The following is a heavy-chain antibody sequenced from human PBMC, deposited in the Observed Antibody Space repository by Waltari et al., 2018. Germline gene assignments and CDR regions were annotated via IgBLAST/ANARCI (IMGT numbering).Heavy chain of an antibody. Sequence: EVQLVESGGGLVQPGGSLRLSCAGSGFTFGFHRRHWIRQAPGQGLEWVSYISASSAAIYYADSVKGRFTISRDNAKNLLFLQMSNLGAEDMAGYYCATEPAPGAGINYWGQGILVTVSS. V-gene: IGHV3-48*01. CDR2: ISASSAAI. CDR3: ATEPAPGAGINY. J-gene: IGHJ4*02. CDR1: GFTFGFHR. D-gene: IGHD6-19*01.